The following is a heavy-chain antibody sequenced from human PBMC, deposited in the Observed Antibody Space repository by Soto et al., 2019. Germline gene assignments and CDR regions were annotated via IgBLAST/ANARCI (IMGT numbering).Heavy chain of an antibody. CDR1: GYTFDSYG. D-gene: IGHD3-22*01. Sequence: QVQVVQSGAEVKKPGASVKVSCKTSGYTFDSYGINWVRQAPGQGLEWMGWISPYNGNTKYAKKLQGRVTVTTDTSTRTAYMELRSLRSDDTAVYYCAREGYYYDNSGSQAFDIWGQGTMVTVSS. CDR3: AREGYYYDNSGSQAFDI. CDR2: ISPYNGNT. V-gene: IGHV1-18*04. J-gene: IGHJ3*02.